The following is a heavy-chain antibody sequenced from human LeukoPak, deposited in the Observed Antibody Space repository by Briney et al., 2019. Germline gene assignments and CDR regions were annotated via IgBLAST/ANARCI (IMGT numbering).Heavy chain of an antibody. CDR1: GFTFSSYA. Sequence: PGRSLRLSCAASGFTFSSYAMHWVRQAPGKGLQWVSLISGSGDGAHYADSVKGRFTISRDNSKNTVYLQMTNLRAEDTAVYYCAKGYIQLWWFDYWAREPWSPSPQ. V-gene: IGHV3-23*01. CDR3: AKGYIQLWWFDY. J-gene: IGHJ4*02. D-gene: IGHD2-21*01. CDR2: ISGSGDGA.